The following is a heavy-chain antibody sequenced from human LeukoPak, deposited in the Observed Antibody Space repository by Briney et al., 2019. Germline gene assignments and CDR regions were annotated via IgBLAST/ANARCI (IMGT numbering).Heavy chain of an antibody. CDR1: GGTFSSYA. CDR2: IIPILGIA. D-gene: IGHD2-15*01. CDR3: AGTKGYCSGGSCYSSYYYYYGMDV. Sequence: SVKVSCKASGGTFSSYAISWVRQAPGQGLEWMGRIIPILGIANYAQKFQGRVTITADKSTSTAYMELSSLRSEDTAVYYCAGTKGYCSGGSCYSSYYYYYGMDVWGQGTTVTVSS. J-gene: IGHJ6*02. V-gene: IGHV1-69*04.